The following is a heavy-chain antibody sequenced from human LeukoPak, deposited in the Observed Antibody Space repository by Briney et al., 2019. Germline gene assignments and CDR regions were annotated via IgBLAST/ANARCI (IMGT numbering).Heavy chain of an antibody. V-gene: IGHV4-59*13. Sequence: PSETLSLTCTVSSGSFSTEYWSWIRQPPGKGREWIGYIYYSGSTNYNPSLKSRVTMSVDRSKKQISLNLRSVTAADTAVYYCARAHESSGEGAFDIWGQGTLVTVSS. CDR2: IYYSGST. CDR3: ARAHESSGEGAFDI. CDR1: SGSFSTEY. J-gene: IGHJ3*02. D-gene: IGHD3-22*01.